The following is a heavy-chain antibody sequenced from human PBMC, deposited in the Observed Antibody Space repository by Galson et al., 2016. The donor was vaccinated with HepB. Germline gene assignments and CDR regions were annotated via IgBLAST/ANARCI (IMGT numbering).Heavy chain of an antibody. CDR1: GFTFGDHA. V-gene: IGHV3-33*08. D-gene: IGHD3-9*01. Sequence: SLRLSCAASGFTFGDHAMHWVRQAPGKGLEWVAVIWYDGSKEQYGDSVQGRFTISRDNSKDTLYLQMSRLRVEDTGVYYCARDGPQYFDWSSDYWGQGTLVTVSS. J-gene: IGHJ4*02. CDR2: IWYDGSKE. CDR3: ARDGPQYFDWSSDY.